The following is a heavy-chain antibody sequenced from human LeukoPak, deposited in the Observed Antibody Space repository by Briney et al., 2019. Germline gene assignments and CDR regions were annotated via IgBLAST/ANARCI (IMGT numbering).Heavy chain of an antibody. Sequence: PSETLSLTCTVSGGSISSYYWSWIRQPPGKGLEWIGYIYYSGSTNYNPSLKSRVTISVDTSKNQFTLKLSSVTAADTAVYYCARDRGRYCSGGSCFTSRNYYYYGMDVWGQGTTVTVSS. D-gene: IGHD2-15*01. J-gene: IGHJ6*02. CDR2: IYYSGST. CDR1: GGSISSYY. V-gene: IGHV4-59*01. CDR3: ARDRGRYCSGGSCFTSRNYYYYGMDV.